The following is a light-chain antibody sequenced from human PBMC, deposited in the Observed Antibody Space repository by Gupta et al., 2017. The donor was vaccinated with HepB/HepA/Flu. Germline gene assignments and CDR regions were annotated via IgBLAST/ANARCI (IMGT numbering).Light chain of an antibody. CDR2: LGS. CDR1: QSLLHSNGYNY. Sequence: DIVMTPSPLSLPVTPGEPASISCRSSQSLLHSNGYNYLDWYLQKPGQSPQLLIYLGSNRASGVPDRFSGSGSGTDFTLKISRVEAEDVGVDYCMQALQTPCSFGQGTKLEIK. V-gene: IGKV2-28*01. J-gene: IGKJ2*04. CDR3: MQALQTPCS.